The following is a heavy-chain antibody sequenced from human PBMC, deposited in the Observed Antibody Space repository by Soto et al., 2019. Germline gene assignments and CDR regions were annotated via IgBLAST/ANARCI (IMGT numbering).Heavy chain of an antibody. D-gene: IGHD5-12*01. CDR2: IYYSGST. CDR1: GGSISSYY. V-gene: IGHV4-59*01. CDR3: ARTYYSGYDYFDY. J-gene: IGHJ4*02. Sequence: SETLSLTCTVSGGSISSYYWSWIRQPPGKGLEWIGYIYYSGSTNYNPSLKSRVTISVDTSKNQFSLKLSSVTAADTAVYYCARTYYSGYDYFDYWGQGTLVTVSS.